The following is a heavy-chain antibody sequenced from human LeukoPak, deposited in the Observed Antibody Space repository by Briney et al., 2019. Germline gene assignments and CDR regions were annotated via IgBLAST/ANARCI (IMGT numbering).Heavy chain of an antibody. CDR3: ARVQNEWQLLPGFDY. Sequence: GGSLRLSCAASGFTFTRYWMHWVRQAPGKGLGWVSRINTDGSSTAYADSVKGRFTISRDNAKNTVYLQMNSLRAEDTAVYYCARVQNEWQLLPGFDYWGQGTLVTVSS. CDR1: GFTFTRYW. J-gene: IGHJ4*02. V-gene: IGHV3-74*01. D-gene: IGHD1-26*01. CDR2: INTDGSST.